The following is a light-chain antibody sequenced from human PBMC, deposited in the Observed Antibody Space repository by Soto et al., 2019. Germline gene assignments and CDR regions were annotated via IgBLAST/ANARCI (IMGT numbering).Light chain of an antibody. J-gene: IGKJ1*01. V-gene: IGKV3-20*01. CDR2: GAS. CDR3: QQYGSSPLCK. CDR1: QSISSSS. Sequence: EIVLTQSPGTLSLSPGERATLSCRASQSISSSSLAWYQQKPGQAPRLLIYGASKRATGIPDRFSGSGSGTAFRLTISRLEPEDCAVYYCQQYGSSPLCKFGQGTTVEIK.